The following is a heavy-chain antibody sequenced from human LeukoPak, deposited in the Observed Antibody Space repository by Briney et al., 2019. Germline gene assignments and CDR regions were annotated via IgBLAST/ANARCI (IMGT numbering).Heavy chain of an antibody. CDR3: AKKDSYSKSGYYFDY. V-gene: IGHV3-30-3*02. Sequence: PGRSLRLSCAASGFTFSSYAMHWVRQAPGKGLEWVAVISYDGSNKYYADSVKGRFTISRDNSKNTLYLQMNSLRAEDTAVYYCAKKDSYSKSGYYFDYWGQGTLVTVSS. CDR2: ISYDGSNK. CDR1: GFTFSSYA. J-gene: IGHJ4*02. D-gene: IGHD6-13*01.